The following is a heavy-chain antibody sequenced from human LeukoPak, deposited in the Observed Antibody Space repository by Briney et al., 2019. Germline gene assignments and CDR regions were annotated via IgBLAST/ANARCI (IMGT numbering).Heavy chain of an antibody. CDR1: GGSFSDFY. D-gene: IGHD3-10*01. CDR2: INHGGNT. CDR3: ATTRGVITLDGYHYYIDV. J-gene: IGHJ6*03. V-gene: IGHV4-34*01. Sequence: SETLSLTRAVYGGSFSDFYCTWIRQPPGKGLEWIGEINHGGNTKYNPSLKSRVTILLDTSKNQFSLKVRSVTAADTAVYYCATTRGVITLDGYHYYIDVWGKGTTVTVSS.